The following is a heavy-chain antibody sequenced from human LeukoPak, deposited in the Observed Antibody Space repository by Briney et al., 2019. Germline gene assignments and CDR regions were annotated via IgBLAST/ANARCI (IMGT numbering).Heavy chain of an antibody. CDR3: ARETWELQSSWFDP. Sequence: GGSLRLSCAASGFTFSSYEMNWVRQAPGKGLEWVSYISSGSTIYYADSVKGRFTISRDNAKNSLYLQMNSLRAEDTAVYYCARETWELQSSWFDPWGQGTLVTVSS. CDR1: GFTFSSYE. V-gene: IGHV3-48*03. D-gene: IGHD1-26*01. J-gene: IGHJ5*02. CDR2: ISSGSTI.